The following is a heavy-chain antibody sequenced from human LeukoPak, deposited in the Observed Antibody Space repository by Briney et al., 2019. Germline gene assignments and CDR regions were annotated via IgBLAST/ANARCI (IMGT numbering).Heavy chain of an antibody. V-gene: IGHV3-30-3*01. CDR3: ARGVRGDVGLWDYFDY. J-gene: IGHJ4*02. CDR2: ISYDGSNK. Sequence: GRSLRLSCAASGFTFSSYAMHWVRQAPGKRLEWVAVISYDGSNKYYADSVKGRFTISRDNSKNTLYLQMNSLRAEDTAVYYCARGVRGDVGLWDYFDYWGQGTLVTVSS. CDR1: GFTFSSYA. D-gene: IGHD3-10*01.